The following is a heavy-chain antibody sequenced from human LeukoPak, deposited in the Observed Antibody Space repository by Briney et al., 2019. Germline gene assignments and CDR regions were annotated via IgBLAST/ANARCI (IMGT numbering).Heavy chain of an antibody. CDR3: VKSRWSPTIYYYGMDV. D-gene: IGHD1-26*01. V-gene: IGHV3-64D*09. CDR1: GLAFSSFA. CDR2: IGINGLST. J-gene: IGHJ6*02. Sequence: PGGSLRLSCSASGLAFSSFAMHWVRQAPGRGLEYVSGIGINGLSTYYADSVEGRFTISRDNSKNTVYLQMSSLRGEDTAVYYCVKSRWSPTIYYYGMDVWGQGTTVTVSS.